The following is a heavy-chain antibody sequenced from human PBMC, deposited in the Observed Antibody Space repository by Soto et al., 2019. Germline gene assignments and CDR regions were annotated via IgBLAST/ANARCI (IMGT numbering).Heavy chain of an antibody. CDR2: IYWDDDK. CDR1: GFSIGTNGVA. D-gene: IGHD2-2*01. V-gene: IGHV2-5*02. Sequence: QITLKESGPTLVKPTQTLTLTCTFSGFSIGTNGVAVGWIRQPPGKTLEWLALIYWDDDKRYSPSLKSRLTITNDTSKNQVVLTMTNMDPVDTATYYCAHRRAISAIDAFDIWGQGTMVTVSS. J-gene: IGHJ3*02. CDR3: AHRRAISAIDAFDI.